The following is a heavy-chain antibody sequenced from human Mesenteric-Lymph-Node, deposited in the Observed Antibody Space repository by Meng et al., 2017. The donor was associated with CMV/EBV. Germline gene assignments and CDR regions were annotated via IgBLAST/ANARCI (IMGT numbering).Heavy chain of an antibody. CDR2: ISSSSSTI. D-gene: IGHD4-23*01. J-gene: IGHJ4*02. Sequence: GESLKISCAASGFTFSTYAMSWVRQAPGKGLEWVSYISSSSSTIYYADSVKGRFTISRDNAKNSLYLQMNSLRAEDTAVYYCLSMVVTRDYWGQGTLVTVSS. CDR1: GFTFSTYA. CDR3: LSMVVTRDY. V-gene: IGHV3-48*04.